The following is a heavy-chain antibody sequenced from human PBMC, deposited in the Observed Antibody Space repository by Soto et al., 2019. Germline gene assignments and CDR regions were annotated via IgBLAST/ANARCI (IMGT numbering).Heavy chain of an antibody. Sequence: ASVKVSCKASGGTFSSYAISWVRQAPGQGLEWMGGIIPIFGTANYEQKFQGRVTITADESTSTAYMELSSLRSEDTAVYYCARDSNGSSAIYGMDVWGQGTPVTVSS. CDR3: ARDSNGSSAIYGMDV. V-gene: IGHV1-69*13. CDR1: GGTFSSYA. D-gene: IGHD2-2*01. CDR2: IIPIFGTA. J-gene: IGHJ6*02.